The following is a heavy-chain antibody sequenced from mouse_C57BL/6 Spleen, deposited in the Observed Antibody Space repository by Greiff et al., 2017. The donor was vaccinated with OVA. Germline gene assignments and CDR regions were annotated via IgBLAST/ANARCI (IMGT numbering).Heavy chain of an antibody. CDR3: ARGGYAMDY. Sequence: EVQVVESGAELVKPGASVKLSCTASGFNIKDYYMHWVKQRTEQGLEWIGRIDPEDGETKYAQKFQGKATITADTSSNTAYLQLISLTSEDTAVYYCARGGYAMDYWGQGTSVTVSS. J-gene: IGHJ4*01. V-gene: IGHV14-2*01. CDR1: GFNIKDYY. CDR2: IDPEDGET.